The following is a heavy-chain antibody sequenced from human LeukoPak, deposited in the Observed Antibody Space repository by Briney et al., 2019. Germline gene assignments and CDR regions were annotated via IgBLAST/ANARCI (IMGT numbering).Heavy chain of an antibody. J-gene: IGHJ3*02. Sequence: GGSLRLSCAASGFTFSDYYMSWIRQAPGKGLEWVSYISSSGSTIYYADSVKGRFTISRDNAKNSLYLQMNSLRAEDTAVYYCARAMNAYSSSWDTNAFDIWGQGTMVTVSS. D-gene: IGHD6-13*01. CDR3: ARAMNAYSSSWDTNAFDI. V-gene: IGHV3-11*04. CDR1: GFTFSDYY. CDR2: ISSSGSTI.